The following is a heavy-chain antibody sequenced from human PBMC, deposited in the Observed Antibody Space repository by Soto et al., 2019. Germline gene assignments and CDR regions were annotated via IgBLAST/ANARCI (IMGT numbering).Heavy chain of an antibody. J-gene: IGHJ6*02. Sequence: GGSLRLSCAASGFTFSKYRMNWVRQAPGKGLEWVSDISGSGGSTYYADSVKGRFTISRDNSKSTLYLQMNSLRAEDTALYYCAKGRSYYYYSGVDVWGQGTTVTVSS. V-gene: IGHV3-23*01. CDR3: AKGRSYYYYSGVDV. CDR2: ISGSGGST. CDR1: GFTFSKYR.